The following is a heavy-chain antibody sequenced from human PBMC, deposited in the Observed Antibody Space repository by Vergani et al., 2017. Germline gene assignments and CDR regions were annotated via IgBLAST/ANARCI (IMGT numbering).Heavy chain of an antibody. CDR1: GGTFSSYA. D-gene: IGHD4-23*01. V-gene: IGHV1-69*04. CDR2: IIPILGIA. CDR3: AGGPTETLSTVVKGKDWYFDL. Sequence: QVQLVQSGAEVKKPGSSVKVSCKASGGTFSSYAISWVRQAPGQGLEWMGRIIPILGIANYAQKFQGRVTITADKSTSTAYMELSCLRSGDTAVYYCAGGPTETLSTVVKGKDWYFDLWGRGTLVTVSS. J-gene: IGHJ2*01.